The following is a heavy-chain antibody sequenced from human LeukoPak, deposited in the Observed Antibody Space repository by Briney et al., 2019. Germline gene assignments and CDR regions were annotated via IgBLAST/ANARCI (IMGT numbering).Heavy chain of an antibody. Sequence: PGGSLRLSCAASGFTFSSYAMSWVRQAPGKGLEWVSAISGSGGSTYYADSVKGRFTISRDNSKNTLYLQMNSLRAEDTAVYYCARDRAHLEWLSDVWGQGTLVTVSS. V-gene: IGHV3-23*01. D-gene: IGHD3-3*01. CDR2: ISGSGGST. J-gene: IGHJ4*02. CDR1: GFTFSSYA. CDR3: ARDRAHLEWLSDV.